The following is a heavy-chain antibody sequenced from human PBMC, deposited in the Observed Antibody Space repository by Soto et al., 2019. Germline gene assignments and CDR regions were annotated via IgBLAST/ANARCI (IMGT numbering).Heavy chain of an antibody. J-gene: IGHJ6*02. CDR2: IYHSGGA. Sequence: QVQLQESGPEVVKPSQTMSLTCTVSGDSITSGGYYWSWLRQQPGKGLEWIGYIYHSGGASYNPSLRGRAVISIDTSKNQFFLRMNAVTAADTATYYCARDYYGAGSQYYYYGMEVWGQGTTVTVSS. CDR1: GDSITSGGYY. CDR3: ARDYYGAGSQYYYYGMEV. V-gene: IGHV4-31*03. D-gene: IGHD3-10*01.